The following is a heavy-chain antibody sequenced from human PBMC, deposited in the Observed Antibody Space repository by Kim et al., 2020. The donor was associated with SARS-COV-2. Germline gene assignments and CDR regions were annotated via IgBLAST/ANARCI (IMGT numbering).Heavy chain of an antibody. D-gene: IGHD6-13*01. CDR3: ARGPGIAAAGNVFDY. CDR2: IYYSGST. CDR1: GGSISNYY. J-gene: IGHJ4*02. Sequence: SETLSLTCTVSGGSISNYYWSWIRQPPGKGLEWIGYIYYSGSTNYNPSLKSRVTISVDTSKNQFSLKLSSVTAADTAVYYCARGPGIAAAGNVFDYWGQGTLVTVSA. V-gene: IGHV4-59*13.